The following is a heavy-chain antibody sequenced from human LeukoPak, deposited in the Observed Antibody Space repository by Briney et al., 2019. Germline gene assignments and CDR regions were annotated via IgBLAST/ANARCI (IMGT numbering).Heavy chain of an antibody. D-gene: IGHD3-16*02. Sequence: KPSETLSLTCTVSGGSISSGGYYWSWIRQHPGKGLEWIGYIYYSGSTYYNPSLKGRVTISVDTSKNQFSLKLSSVTAADTAVYYCARDTFGGVIVILDAFDIWGQGTMVTVSS. J-gene: IGHJ3*02. CDR1: GGSISSGGYY. CDR3: ARDTFGGVIVILDAFDI. CDR2: IYYSGST. V-gene: IGHV4-31*03.